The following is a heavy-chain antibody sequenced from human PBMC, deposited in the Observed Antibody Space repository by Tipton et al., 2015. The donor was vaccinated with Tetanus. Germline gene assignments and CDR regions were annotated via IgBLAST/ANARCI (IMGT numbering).Heavy chain of an antibody. CDR1: GFNFSSYA. CDR3: AKDLPSYSGSYYPPFDY. D-gene: IGHD1-26*01. V-gene: IGHV3-23*01. Sequence: SLRLSCAASGFNFSSYAMSWVRQAPGKGLEWVSAISGSGGSTYYADSVKGRFTISRNNSKNTLYLQMNSLRAEVTAVYYCAKDLPSYSGSYYPPFDYWGHGTLVTVSS. J-gene: IGHJ4*01. CDR2: ISGSGGST.